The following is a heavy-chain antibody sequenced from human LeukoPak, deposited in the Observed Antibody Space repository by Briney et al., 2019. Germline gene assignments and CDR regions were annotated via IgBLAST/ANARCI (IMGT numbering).Heavy chain of an antibody. J-gene: IGHJ4*02. CDR1: GFAFSLYS. D-gene: IGHD5-18*01. CDR3: ARVASYGGYFDY. CDR2: ISASGSYI. Sequence: GGSLRLSCAASGFAFSLYSMNWVRQAPKKGLVWVSSISASGSYIYYADSVRGRFTIARDNAKNSLYLQMNSLRAEDTAVYYCARVASYGGYFDYWGQGTLVTVSS. V-gene: IGHV3-21*01.